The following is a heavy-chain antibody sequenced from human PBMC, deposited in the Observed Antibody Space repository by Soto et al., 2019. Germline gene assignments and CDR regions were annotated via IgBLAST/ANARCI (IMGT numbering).Heavy chain of an antibody. CDR1: GGSISSYY. CDR3: ARGGGVYYFDY. V-gene: IGHV4-59*12. J-gene: IGHJ4*02. CDR2: IYYSGIT. Sequence: KPSETLSLTCTVSGGSISSYYWSWIRQPPGKGLEWIGYIYYSGITDYNPSLKGRVTISVDTSKSQFSLKLSSVTAADTAVYYCARGGGVYYFDYWGQGTLVTVSS. D-gene: IGHD2-8*02.